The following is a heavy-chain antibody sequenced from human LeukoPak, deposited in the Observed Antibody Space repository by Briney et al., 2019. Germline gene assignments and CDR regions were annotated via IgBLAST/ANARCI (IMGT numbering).Heavy chain of an antibody. CDR3: ARLMAVAGPERFFDL. V-gene: IGHV4-39*01. Sequence: PSETLSLTCTGSGGSISSRSYYWGWIRLPPGRGLEVIGNVLYSGSTYYNPSLKSRVTISFDTSKNQFSLKLTSLSATDTAIYYCARLMAVAGPERFFDLWGRGTLVTVSS. J-gene: IGHJ2*01. CDR1: GGSISSRSYY. CDR2: VLYSGST. D-gene: IGHD6-19*01.